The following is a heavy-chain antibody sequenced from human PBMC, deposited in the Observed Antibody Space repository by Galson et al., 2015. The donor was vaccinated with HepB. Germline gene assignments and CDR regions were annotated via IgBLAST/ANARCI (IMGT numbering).Heavy chain of an antibody. CDR3: ARGSSWGDY. V-gene: IGHV3-7*01. CDR1: GFTFSSYW. J-gene: IGHJ4*02. D-gene: IGHD2-2*01. CDR2: IEEDGSDD. Sequence: SLRLSCAASGFTFSSYWMSWVRQAPGKGLEWVANIEEDGSDDYYVDSVKGRFTISRDNAENSLYLQMNSLRAEDTAVYYCARGSSWGDYWGQGTLVTVSS.